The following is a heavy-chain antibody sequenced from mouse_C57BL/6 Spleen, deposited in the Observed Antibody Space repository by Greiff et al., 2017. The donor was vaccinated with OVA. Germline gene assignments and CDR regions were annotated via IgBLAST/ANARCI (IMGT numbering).Heavy chain of an antibody. D-gene: IGHD2-14*01. Sequence: QVQLQQPGAELVMPGASVKLSCKASGYTFTSYWMHWVKQRPGQGLEWIGELDPSDSYSNYNQKFKGKSTLTVDKSSSTAYMQLSSLTSEDSAVYYCARKRDDGGFDYWGQGTTLTVSS. CDR2: LDPSDSYS. V-gene: IGHV1-69*01. CDR3: ARKRDDGGFDY. J-gene: IGHJ2*01. CDR1: GYTFTSYW.